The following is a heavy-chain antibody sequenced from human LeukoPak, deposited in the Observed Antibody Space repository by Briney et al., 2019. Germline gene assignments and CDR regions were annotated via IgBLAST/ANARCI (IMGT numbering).Heavy chain of an antibody. J-gene: IGHJ4*02. Sequence: SETLSLTCTVSGGSISSSSYYWGWIRQPPGKGLEWIGSIYYSGSTYYNPSLKSRVTISVDTSKNQFSLKLSSVTAADTAVYYCARDPKKNIYFDYWGQGTLVTVSS. CDR3: ARDPKKNIYFDY. V-gene: IGHV4-39*07. CDR1: GGSISSSSYY. CDR2: IYYSGST.